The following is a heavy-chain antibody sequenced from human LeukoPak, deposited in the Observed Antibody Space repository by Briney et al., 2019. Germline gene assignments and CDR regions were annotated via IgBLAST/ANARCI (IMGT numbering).Heavy chain of an antibody. J-gene: IGHJ3*02. CDR1: GGSFSGYY. CDR2: INHSGST. Sequence: SETLSLTCAVYGGSFSGYYWSWIRQPPGKGLEWIGEINHSGSTNYNPSLTSRVTISVDTSKNQFSLKLSSVTAADTAVYYCARDPLYSSGSRAFDIWGQGTMVTVSS. V-gene: IGHV4-34*01. D-gene: IGHD6-25*01. CDR3: ARDPLYSSGSRAFDI.